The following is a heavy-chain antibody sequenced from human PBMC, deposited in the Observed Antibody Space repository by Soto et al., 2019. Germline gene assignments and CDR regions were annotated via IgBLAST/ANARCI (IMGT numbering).Heavy chain of an antibody. D-gene: IGHD6-6*01. V-gene: IGHV1-69*02. CDR1: GGTFSSYT. CDR2: IIPILGIA. Sequence: QVQLVQSGAEVKKPGSSVKVSCKASGGTFSSYTISWVRQAPGQGLEWMGRIIPILGIANYAQQFQGRVTITADKSTSTAYMELSSLRSEDTAVYYCASIAARPPFDYWGQGTLVTVSS. CDR3: ASIAARPPFDY. J-gene: IGHJ4*02.